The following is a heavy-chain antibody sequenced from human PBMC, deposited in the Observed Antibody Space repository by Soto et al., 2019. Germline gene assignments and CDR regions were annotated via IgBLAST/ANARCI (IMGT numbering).Heavy chain of an antibody. Sequence: GASVKVACKACGYTSTTYGRHWVHQATGQSREWMGWINAGNGNTKYSQKFQGRVTITRDTSASTAYMELRSLRSEDTTVYYCARFTVDNWFDPWGQGTLVTASS. V-gene: IGHV1-3*01. D-gene: IGHD4-17*01. CDR1: GYTSTTYG. CDR3: ARFTVDNWFDP. J-gene: IGHJ5*02. CDR2: INAGNGNT.